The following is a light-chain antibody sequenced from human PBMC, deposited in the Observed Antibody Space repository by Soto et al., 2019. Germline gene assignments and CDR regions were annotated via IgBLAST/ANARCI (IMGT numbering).Light chain of an antibody. J-gene: IGLJ2*01. CDR1: SSDVGGYNS. V-gene: IGLV2-8*01. CDR3: SSYAGSNSVV. Sequence: QSALTQPPSASGSPGQSVTISCTGTSSDVGGYNSVSWYQQYPGKAPSLMIYEVSKRPSGVPDRFSGSKSGNTASLTVSGLQAEDEADYYCSSYAGSNSVVFGGGTKVTVL. CDR2: EVS.